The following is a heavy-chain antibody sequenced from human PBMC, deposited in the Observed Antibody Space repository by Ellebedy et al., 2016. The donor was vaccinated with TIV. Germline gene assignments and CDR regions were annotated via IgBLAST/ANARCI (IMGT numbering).Heavy chain of an antibody. CDR2: ISYDGSNK. CDR3: ARERAYSGYDWRADY. Sequence: GESLKISCAASGFTFSNYALHWVRQAPGKGLAWVAVISYDGSNKYYADSVKGRFTISRDNSKNTLYLRMYSLKPEDTAIYYCARERAYSGYDWRADYWGQGTLVSVSS. CDR1: GFTFSNYA. J-gene: IGHJ4*02. V-gene: IGHV3-30-3*01. D-gene: IGHD5-12*01.